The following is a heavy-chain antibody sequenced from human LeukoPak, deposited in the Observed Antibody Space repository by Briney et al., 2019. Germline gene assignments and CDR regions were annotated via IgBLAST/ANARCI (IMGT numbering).Heavy chain of an antibody. Sequence: ASVKVSCKASGYTFTGYYMHWVRQAPGQGLEWMGWINPNSGGTNYAQKFEGRVTMTRDTSISTAYMELSRLRSDDTAVYYCARAQILYCSSTSCYLGYWGQGTLVTVSS. CDR3: ARAQILYCSSTSCYLGY. CDR1: GYTFTGYY. CDR2: INPNSGGT. D-gene: IGHD2-2*01. J-gene: IGHJ4*02. V-gene: IGHV1-2*02.